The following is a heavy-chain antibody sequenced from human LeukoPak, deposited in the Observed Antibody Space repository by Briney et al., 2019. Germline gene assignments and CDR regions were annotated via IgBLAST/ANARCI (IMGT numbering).Heavy chain of an antibody. CDR2: IKSKTDGGTT. J-gene: IGHJ4*02. D-gene: IGHD2-15*01. CDR3: AKVPQGYCSGGSCYSGYFDY. Sequence: PGGSLRLSCAASGFTFSNAWMSWVRQAPGKGLEWVGRIKSKTDGGTTDYAAPVKGRFTISRDDSKNTLNLQMNSLTAEDTAVYYCAKVPQGYCSGGSCYSGYFDYWGQGTLVTVSS. V-gene: IGHV3-15*01. CDR1: GFTFSNAW.